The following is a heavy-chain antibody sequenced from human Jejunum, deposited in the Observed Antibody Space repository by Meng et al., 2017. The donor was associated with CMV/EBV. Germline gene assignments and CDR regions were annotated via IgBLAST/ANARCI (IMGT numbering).Heavy chain of an antibody. CDR3: VREGGMGAVDL. J-gene: IGHJ5*02. V-gene: IGHV4-39*07. Sequence: VSGGSIGTRNFYWGWIRQPPGKGLEWIGNIYYSVSTYYNPSLGSRVTISLDTSKNHFSLRLNSMTAADTAVYYCVREGGMGAVDLWGQGMLVTVSS. CDR2: IYYSVST. CDR1: GGSIGTRNFY. D-gene: IGHD1-26*01.